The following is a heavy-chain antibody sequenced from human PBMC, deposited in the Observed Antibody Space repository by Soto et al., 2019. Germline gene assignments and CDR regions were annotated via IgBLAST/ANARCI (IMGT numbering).Heavy chain of an antibody. J-gene: IGHJ6*02. Sequence: GASVKVSCKASGYTFTSYAMHWVRQAPGQRLEWMGWINAGNGNTKYSQKFQGRVTITRDTSASTAYMELSSLRSEDTAVYYCARDSSGAVGYYGMDVRGQGTTVTVSS. CDR2: INAGNGNT. CDR1: GYTFTSYA. CDR3: ARDSSGAVGYYGMDV. V-gene: IGHV1-3*01. D-gene: IGHD3-10*01.